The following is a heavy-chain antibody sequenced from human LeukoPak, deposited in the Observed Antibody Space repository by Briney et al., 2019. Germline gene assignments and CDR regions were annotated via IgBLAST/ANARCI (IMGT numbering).Heavy chain of an antibody. D-gene: IGHD3-10*01. CDR2: IYTSGST. Sequence: SETLSLTCTVSGGSISSGSYYWSWIRQPAGKGLEWIGRIYTSGSTNYNPSLKSRVTISVDRSKNQFSLKLSSVTAADTAVYYCARGGYTYYYGSGTSFQHWGQGTLVTVSS. V-gene: IGHV4-61*02. CDR3: ARGGYTYYYGSGTSFQH. J-gene: IGHJ1*01. CDR1: GGSISSGSYY.